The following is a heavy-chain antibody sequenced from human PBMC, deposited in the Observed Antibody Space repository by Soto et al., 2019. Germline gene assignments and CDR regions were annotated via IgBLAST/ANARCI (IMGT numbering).Heavy chain of an antibody. J-gene: IGHJ4*02. Sequence: EIQLVESGGGLVQPGGSLRLSCAASGFTVSNLFMTWVRQAPGKGLEWVSVISSDGSTYYADSVKGRFTISRDNSKNTLYVEMNGGRAGDAAVYSCARDTLGGAYVFRQGAQGPLVTVSS. CDR3: ARDTLGGAYVFRQ. CDR2: ISSDGST. V-gene: IGHV3-66*01. CDR1: GFTVSNLF. D-gene: IGHD3-16*01.